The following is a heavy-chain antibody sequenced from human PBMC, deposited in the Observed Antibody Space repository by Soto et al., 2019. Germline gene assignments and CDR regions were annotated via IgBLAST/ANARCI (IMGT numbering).Heavy chain of an antibody. Sequence: SETLSLPCTVSGGSISHYYWSWIRQSPGKGLEWIGYAYYSGSTDYNPSLKSRVTMSVDTSKNQVSLKLNSVTTADTAVYYCARDRSTYGGGGTGEVKENWFDPWGPGTLVTVSS. J-gene: IGHJ5*02. CDR2: AYYSGST. CDR3: ARDRSTYGGGGTGEVKENWFDP. D-gene: IGHD2-8*01. CDR1: GGSISHYY. V-gene: IGHV4-59*01.